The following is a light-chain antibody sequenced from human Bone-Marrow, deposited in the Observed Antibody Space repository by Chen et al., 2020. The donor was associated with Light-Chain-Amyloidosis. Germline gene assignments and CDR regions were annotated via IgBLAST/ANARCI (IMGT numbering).Light chain of an antibody. CDR1: QTISSNY. CDR2: GSS. CDR3: QQYGTSPLT. Sequence: EIVLTQSPGTLSLSPGEGANLSCRASQTISSNYLTWYQQKFGQAPRLLSYGSSSRATGIPDRFTGSGSGTDFTLTISRLEPEDFAMYYCQQYGTSPLTFGGGTKVEIK. J-gene: IGKJ4*01. V-gene: IGKV3-20*01.